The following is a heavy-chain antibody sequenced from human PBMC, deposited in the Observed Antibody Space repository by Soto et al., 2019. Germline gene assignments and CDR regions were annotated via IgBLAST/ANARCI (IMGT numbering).Heavy chain of an antibody. D-gene: IGHD5-12*01. CDR3: ARGLYGGPADY. V-gene: IGHV4-30-4*02. CDR1: GASISSGDHF. J-gene: IGHJ4*02. CDR2: IYYSGST. Sequence: SETLSLTCTVSGASISSGDHFWTWLRQPPGKGLEWIGYIYYSGSTNYKPSLKSRVTISVDTSKNQFSLKLSSVTAADTAVYYCARGLYGGPADYWGQGTLVTVSS.